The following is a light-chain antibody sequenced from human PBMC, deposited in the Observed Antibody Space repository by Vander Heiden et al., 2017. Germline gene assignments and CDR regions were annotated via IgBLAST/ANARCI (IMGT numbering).Light chain of an antibody. CDR1: QGISSY. CDR2: AAS. J-gene: IGKJ5*01. CDR3: QQYYSYPLT. Sequence: ITCRASQGISSYLAWYQQKPGKAPKLLIYAASTWQSGVPSRFSGSGSGTDFTLTISCLQSEDFATYYCQQYYSYPLTFGQGTRLEIK. V-gene: IGKV1-8*01.